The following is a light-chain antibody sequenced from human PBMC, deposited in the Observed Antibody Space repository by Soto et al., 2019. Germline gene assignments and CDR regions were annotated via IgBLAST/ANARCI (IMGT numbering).Light chain of an antibody. CDR3: CSYTSSSTYV. Sequence: QSVLTQLASVSGSPGQSITISCTGTSSDVGGYNYVSWYQQHPGKAPKLVIFDVSNRPSGVSNRFSGSKSGNTASLTISGLQAEDEADYYCCSYTSSSTYVFGSGTKLTVL. V-gene: IGLV2-14*01. CDR2: DVS. CDR1: SSDVGGYNY. J-gene: IGLJ1*01.